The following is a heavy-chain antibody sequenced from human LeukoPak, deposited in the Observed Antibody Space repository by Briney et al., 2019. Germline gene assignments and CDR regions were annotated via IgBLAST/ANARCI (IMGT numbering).Heavy chain of an antibody. V-gene: IGHV3-23*01. CDR1: GFTFSNHA. D-gene: IGHD1-26*01. Sequence: PGGSMRLSCAASGFTFSNHAMSWVRQAPGKGLEWVSGISSSGSSTFFADSVKGRFTISRDNAKNSLYLQINTLQAEDTAVYYCARRSPGSSSLFFYYMDVWGKGTTVTVSS. CDR3: ARRSPGSSSLFFYYMDV. CDR2: ISSSGSST. J-gene: IGHJ6*03.